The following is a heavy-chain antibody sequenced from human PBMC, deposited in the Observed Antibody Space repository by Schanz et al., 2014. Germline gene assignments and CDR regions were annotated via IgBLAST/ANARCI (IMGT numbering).Heavy chain of an antibody. D-gene: IGHD6-13*01. V-gene: IGHV3-21*06. CDR2: ISIRGGNT. CDR3: VREVGAAAGLAWGLDY. CDR1: GFSFSTYA. Sequence: EAQSVESGGGLVQPGGSLRLSCAASGFSFSTYAMNWVRQAPGKGLEWVSSISIRGGNTYYTDSVKGRFTISRDNAKSSLFLQMNSLRAEDTAVYYCVREVGAAAGLAWGLDYWGRGTLVTVSS. J-gene: IGHJ4*02.